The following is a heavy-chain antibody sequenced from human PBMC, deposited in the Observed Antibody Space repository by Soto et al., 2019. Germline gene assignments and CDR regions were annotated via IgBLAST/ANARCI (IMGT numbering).Heavy chain of an antibody. D-gene: IGHD4-17*01. J-gene: IGHJ6*03. CDR3: ARGYGDYAYMDV. Sequence: ASVKVSCKASGYTFSRYGITWVRQAPGQGLERMGWINAYNGNTKYAQMLQGRVTMTTDIFTNTAYMELRSLRSDDTAVYYCARGYGDYAYMDVWGKGTTVTVSS. V-gene: IGHV1-18*01. CDR2: INAYNGNT. CDR1: GYTFSRYG.